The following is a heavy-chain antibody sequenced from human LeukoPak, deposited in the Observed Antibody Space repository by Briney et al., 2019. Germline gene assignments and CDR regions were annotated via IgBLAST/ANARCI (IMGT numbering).Heavy chain of an antibody. CDR2: INPSGGST. CDR3: AREMGTRGGMAV. Sequence: ASVKVSCKASGYTFTGYYMHWVRQAPGQGLEWMGIINPSGGSTSYAQKFQGRVTMTRDTSTSTVYMELSSLRSEDTAVYYCAREMGTRGGMAVWGKGTTVTVSS. D-gene: IGHD1-7*01. V-gene: IGHV1-46*01. CDR1: GYTFTGYY. J-gene: IGHJ6*04.